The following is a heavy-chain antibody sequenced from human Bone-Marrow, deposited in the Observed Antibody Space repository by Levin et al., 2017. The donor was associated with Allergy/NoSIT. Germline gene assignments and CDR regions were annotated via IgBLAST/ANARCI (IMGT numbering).Heavy chain of an antibody. CDR3: AKIGYGFSLGNGFDV. J-gene: IGHJ4*02. CDR1: GFVFSVYS. D-gene: IGHD5-12*01. V-gene: IGHV3-30-3*01. Sequence: QSGGSLRLSCAASGFVFSVYSTLWVRQAPGRGLEWVAAISHDGSIISYTDSVKGRFTVSRDNSKNTLYLQMSSLRTEDTAIYFCAKIGYGFSLGNGFDVWGQGTQVTVSS. CDR2: ISHDGSII.